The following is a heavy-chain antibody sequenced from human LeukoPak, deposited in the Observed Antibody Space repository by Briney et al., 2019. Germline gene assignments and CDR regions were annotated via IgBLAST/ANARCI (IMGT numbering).Heavy chain of an antibody. J-gene: IGHJ4*02. Sequence: GGSLRLSCAASGFTFSSYGMHWVRQAPGKGLEWVAMIWSDGGAKYYADSVKGRFTISRDNSKNTLNLQMNSLRVEDTAVCYCAKDLAFCSGGSCAYWGQGSLVTVSS. CDR1: GFTFSSYG. D-gene: IGHD2-15*01. V-gene: IGHV3-30*02. CDR3: AKDLAFCSGGSCAY. CDR2: IWSDGGAK.